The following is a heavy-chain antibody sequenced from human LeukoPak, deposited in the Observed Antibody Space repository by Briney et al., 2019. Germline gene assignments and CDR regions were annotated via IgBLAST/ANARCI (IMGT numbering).Heavy chain of an antibody. Sequence: PGGSLRLSCAASGFTFSSYTMHWVRQAPGKGLEGVALIWYDGSNKYYAGSVNGRFTISRDNSKNTLYLQMNSLSAEDTAVYYCAKDPAPYSYGSFDYWGQGTLVTVSS. CDR1: GFTFSSYT. J-gene: IGHJ4*02. D-gene: IGHD5-18*01. V-gene: IGHV3-33*06. CDR2: IWYDGSNK. CDR3: AKDPAPYSYGSFDY.